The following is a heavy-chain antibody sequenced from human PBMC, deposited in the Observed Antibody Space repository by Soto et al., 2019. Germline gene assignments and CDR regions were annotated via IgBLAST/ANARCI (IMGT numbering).Heavy chain of an antibody. J-gene: IGHJ4*02. D-gene: IGHD2-2*01. V-gene: IGHV1-8*01. CDR1: GYTFTNYD. CDR2: LNPESRNT. Sequence: QVQLVQSGAEVKEPGASVRVSCKASGYTFTNYDINWVRQATGQGLEWMGWLNPESRNTGYAQKFQGRVTMTRDTSVATAYMGMTSLRSEATAVYYCARFVRHQLPTIVFWGQRTLVTVSS. CDR3: ARFVRHQLPTIVF.